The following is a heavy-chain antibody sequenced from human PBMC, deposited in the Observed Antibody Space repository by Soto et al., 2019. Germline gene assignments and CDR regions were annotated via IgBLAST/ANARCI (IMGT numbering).Heavy chain of an antibody. CDR3: GREIGTGGGNNYFAP. D-gene: IGHD3-16*01. V-gene: IGHV4-4*02. CDR2: VYHTGDT. Sequence: SETLSLTCGVSGGTVASSHCWSWVRQSPGGGLEWIGNVYHTGDTNFNPSLQSRVTISVDKSNNQFSLRLNSLTAADTAVYFCGREIGTGGGNNYFAPWGPGTLVTVPS. CDR1: GGTVASSHC. J-gene: IGHJ5*02.